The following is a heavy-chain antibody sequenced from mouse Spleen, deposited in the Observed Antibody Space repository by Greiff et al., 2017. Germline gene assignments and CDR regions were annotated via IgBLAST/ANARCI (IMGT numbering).Heavy chain of an antibody. CDR3: ARGAITTATGFAY. D-gene: IGHD1-2*01. V-gene: IGHV1S127*01. CDR2: IDPSDSET. Sequence: VQLQQSGPQLVRPGASVKISCKASGYSFTSYWMHWVKQRPGQGLEWIGMIDPSDSETRLNQKFKDKATLTVDKSSSTAYMQLSSPTSEDSAVYYCARGAITTATGFAYWGQGTLVTVSA. J-gene: IGHJ3*01. CDR1: GYSFTSYW.